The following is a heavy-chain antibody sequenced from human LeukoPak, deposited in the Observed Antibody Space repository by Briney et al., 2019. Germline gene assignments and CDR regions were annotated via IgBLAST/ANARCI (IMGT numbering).Heavy chain of an antibody. D-gene: IGHD3-22*01. CDR2: IWYDGSNT. CDR3: ARVPGDYDSKGYSIYYYGMDV. J-gene: IGHJ6*02. CDR1: GFTFNSYG. Sequence: GGSLRLSCAASGFTFNSYGMHWVRQAPGKGLEWVAVIWYDGSNTYYADSVKGRFTISRDDSKNTLYLQMNSLRAEDTAVYYCARVPGDYDSKGYSIYYYGMDVWGQGTTVTVSS. V-gene: IGHV3-33*01.